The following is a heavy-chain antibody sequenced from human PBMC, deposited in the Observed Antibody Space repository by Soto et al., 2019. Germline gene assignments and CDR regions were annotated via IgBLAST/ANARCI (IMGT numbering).Heavy chain of an antibody. D-gene: IGHD2-2*01. CDR2: MYHSGTF. Sequence: PSETLSLTCAVSGGSIGGVGYSWSWIRQPPGGGLEWIGYMYHSGTFLKSPSLKTRLTMSLDMSKNQFSLKLASVTAADTAVYYCARDGSSTANWIDPWGQGTLVTVSS. CDR3: ARDGSSTANWIDP. CDR1: GGSIGGVGYS. V-gene: IGHV4-30-2*01. J-gene: IGHJ5*02.